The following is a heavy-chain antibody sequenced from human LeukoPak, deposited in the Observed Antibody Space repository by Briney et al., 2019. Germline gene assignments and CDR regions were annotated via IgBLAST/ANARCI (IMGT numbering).Heavy chain of an antibody. D-gene: IGHD6-13*01. CDR3: ARGVYIAAAQYGY. CDR1: GGSISSYY. J-gene: IGHJ4*02. V-gene: IGHV4-59*01. CDR2: IYYSGTT. Sequence: PSETLSLTCTVSGGSISSYYWNWIRQPPGKGLEWIGYIYYSGTTNYNPSLKSRVTISVDTSKNQFSLKLSSVTAADTAVYYCARGVYIAAAQYGYWGQGTLVTVSS.